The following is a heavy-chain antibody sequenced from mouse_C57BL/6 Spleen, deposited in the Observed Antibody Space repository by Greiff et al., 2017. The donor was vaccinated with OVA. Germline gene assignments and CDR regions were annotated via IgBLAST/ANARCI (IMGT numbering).Heavy chain of an antibody. CDR2: IHPNSGST. CDR1: GYTFTSYW. J-gene: IGHJ4*01. CDR3: AREAGSYYYAVDY. V-gene: IGHV1-64*01. Sequence: QVQLQQPGAELVKPGASVKLSCKASGYTFTSYWMHWVKQRPGQGLKWIGMIHPNSGSTKYNEKFQSKATLTVDKSSSTAYMQLSSLTSEDSAVYYCAREAGSYYYAVDYWGQGTSVTVSS. D-gene: IGHD2-2*01.